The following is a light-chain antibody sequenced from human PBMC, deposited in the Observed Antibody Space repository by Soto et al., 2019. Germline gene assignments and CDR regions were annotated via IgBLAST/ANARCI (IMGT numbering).Light chain of an antibody. CDR2: DAS. CDR1: QSISSW. J-gene: IGKJ1*01. V-gene: IGKV1-5*01. CDR3: QQYNSYSRT. Sequence: DIQMPQSPSTLSASVGDRVTITGRARQSISSWLAWYQQKPGKAPKLLISDASSLKSGVPSRFSGSGSATEFTLTISSLQPDDFATYYCQQYNSYSRTFGQGNKVDIK.